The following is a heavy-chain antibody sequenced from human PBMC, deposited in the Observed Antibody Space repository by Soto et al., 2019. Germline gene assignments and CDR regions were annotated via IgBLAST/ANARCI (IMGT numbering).Heavy chain of an antibody. CDR1: GYTFTSYG. CDR3: ARDPGYRTTWHQAFDI. J-gene: IGHJ3*02. Sequence: QVQLVQSGAEVKKPGASVKVSCKASGYTFTSYGISWVRQAPGQGPEWMGRISTYNGNTNYVQKLQGRVTMTTDTSTNTAYMELRSLRYDDTAVDYCARDPGYRTTWHQAFDIWGQGTMVTVSS. V-gene: IGHV1-18*01. CDR2: ISTYNGNT. D-gene: IGHD2-15*01.